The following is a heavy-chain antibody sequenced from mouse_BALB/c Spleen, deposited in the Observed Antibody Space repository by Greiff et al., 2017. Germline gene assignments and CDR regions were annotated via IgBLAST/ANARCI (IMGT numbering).Heavy chain of an antibody. CDR3: ARGAYSNY. Sequence: QVQLKQSGAELAKPGASVKMSCKASGYTFTSYWMHWVKQRPGQGLEWIGYINPSTGYTEYNQKFKDKATLTADKSSSTAYMQLSSLTSEDSAVYYCARGAYSNYWGQGTTLTVSS. CDR2: INPSTGYT. J-gene: IGHJ2*01. V-gene: IGHV1-7*01. CDR1: GYTFTSYW. D-gene: IGHD2-10*01.